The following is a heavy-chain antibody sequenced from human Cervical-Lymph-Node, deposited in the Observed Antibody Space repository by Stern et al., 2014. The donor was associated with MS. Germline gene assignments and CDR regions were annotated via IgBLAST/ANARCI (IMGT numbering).Heavy chain of an antibody. J-gene: IGHJ2*01. CDR3: ARSFGVVSYFDL. CDR1: GYSFTSYW. Sequence: VQLGQSGAEVKKPGESLRISCKGSGYSFTSYWISWVRQMPGKGLEWVGRIDPSDSYTNYNPSSQGHVTISADKSISTAYLQWSSLKASDTAMDYCARSFGVVSYFDLWGRGTLVTVSS. D-gene: IGHD3-3*01. CDR2: IDPSDSYT. V-gene: IGHV5-10-1*03.